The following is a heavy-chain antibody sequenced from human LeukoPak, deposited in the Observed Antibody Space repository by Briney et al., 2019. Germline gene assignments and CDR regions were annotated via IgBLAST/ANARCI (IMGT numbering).Heavy chain of an antibody. CDR1: GFTFSSYD. CDR2: ISGSGGST. D-gene: IGHD3-22*01. J-gene: IGHJ4*02. CDR3: AKARGYYYDSSGYYYGVGFDY. V-gene: IGHV3-23*01. Sequence: GGSLRLSCAASGFTFSSYDMSWVRQAPGKGLEWVSAISGSGGSTYYADSVKGRFTISRDNSKNTLYLQMNSLRAEDTAVYYCAKARGYYYDSSGYYYGVGFDYWGQGTLVTVSS.